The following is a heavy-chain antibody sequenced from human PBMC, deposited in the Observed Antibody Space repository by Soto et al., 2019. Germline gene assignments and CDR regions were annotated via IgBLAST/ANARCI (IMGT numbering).Heavy chain of an antibody. Sequence: QVQLQESGPGLVRPSQTLSLTCAVSGGSSSSGEYYWTWIRQPPGKGLEWIGHIYYNGATNYNPSLKSRISVSVDTSKNRFSLRLSSVTAADTAMYYCARIVGATSGWFDPWGQGTLVTVSS. V-gene: IGHV4-30-4*01. J-gene: IGHJ5*02. CDR2: IYYNGAT. CDR1: GGSSSSGEYY. D-gene: IGHD1-26*01. CDR3: ARIVGATSGWFDP.